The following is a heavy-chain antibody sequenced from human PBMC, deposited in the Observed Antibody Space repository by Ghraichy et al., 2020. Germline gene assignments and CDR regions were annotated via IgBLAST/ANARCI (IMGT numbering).Heavy chain of an antibody. J-gene: IGHJ6*02. CDR1: GFTFDDYA. V-gene: IGHV3-9*01. Sequence: LSLTCAASGFTFDDYAMHWVRQAPGKGLEWVSGISWHSRNIHYADSMRGRFTISRDNAKNSLYLQMNSLRAEDTALYYCAKANTAMVTWGGMDVWGQGTTVTVSS. CDR2: ISWHSRNI. CDR3: AKANTAMVTWGGMDV. D-gene: IGHD5-18*01.